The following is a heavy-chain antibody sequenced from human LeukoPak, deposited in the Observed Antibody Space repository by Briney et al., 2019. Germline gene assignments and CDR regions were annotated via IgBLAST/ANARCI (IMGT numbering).Heavy chain of an antibody. V-gene: IGHV4-30-2*01. D-gene: IGHD3-22*01. CDR2: IYHSGST. CDR1: GGSISSGGYS. CDR3: ARAGAYYDSSGYNLPYYYFDY. Sequence: SETLSLTCAVSGGSISSGGYSWSWIRQPPGKGLEWIGYIYHSGSTYYNPSLKSRVTISVDRSKNQFSLKLSSVTAADTAVYYCARAGAYYDSSGYNLPYYYFDYWGQGTLVTVSS. J-gene: IGHJ4*02.